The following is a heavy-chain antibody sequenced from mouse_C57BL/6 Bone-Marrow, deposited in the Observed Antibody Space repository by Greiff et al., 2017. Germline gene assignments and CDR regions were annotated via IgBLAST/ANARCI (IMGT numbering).Heavy chain of an antibody. V-gene: IGHV1-64*01. J-gene: IGHJ2*01. CDR2: IHPNSGST. Sequence: VQLQQSGAELVKPGASVKLSCKASGYTFTSYWMHWVKQRPGQGLEWIGMIHPNSGSTNYNEKFKSKATLTVDKSSSTAYMQLSSLTSEDSAVYYCARRNYDYDEGFYFDYWGQGTTLTVSS. CDR1: GYTFTSYW. D-gene: IGHD2-4*01. CDR3: ARRNYDYDEGFYFDY.